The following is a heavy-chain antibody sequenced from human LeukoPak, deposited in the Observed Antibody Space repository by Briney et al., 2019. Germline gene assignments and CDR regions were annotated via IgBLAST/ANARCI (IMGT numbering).Heavy chain of an antibody. CDR3: AREISGIAVAGTGPYYYYYMDV. Sequence: PGGSLRLSCAASGFTFDDYGMSWVRQAPGKGLEWVSGINWNGGSTGYADSVKCRFTISRDNAKNSLYLQMNSLRAEDTALYYCAREISGIAVAGTGPYYYYYMDVWGKGTTVTVSS. CDR2: INWNGGST. D-gene: IGHD6-19*01. V-gene: IGHV3-20*04. CDR1: GFTFDDYG. J-gene: IGHJ6*03.